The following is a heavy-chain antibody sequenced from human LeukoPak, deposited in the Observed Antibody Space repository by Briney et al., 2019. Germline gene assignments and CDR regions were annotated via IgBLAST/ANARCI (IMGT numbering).Heavy chain of an antibody. Sequence: SETLSLTCTVSGGSISSYYWSWIRQPPGNGLEWIGYIYYSGSTNYNPSLKSRVTISVDTSKNQFSLKLSSVTAADTAVYYCARESRRAITMVRGVSNYFDYWGQGTLVTVSS. D-gene: IGHD3-10*01. CDR1: GGSISSYY. J-gene: IGHJ4*02. CDR3: ARESRRAITMVRGVSNYFDY. CDR2: IYYSGST. V-gene: IGHV4-59*01.